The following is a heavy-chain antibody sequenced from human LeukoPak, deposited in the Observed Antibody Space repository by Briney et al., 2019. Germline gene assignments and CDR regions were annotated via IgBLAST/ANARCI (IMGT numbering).Heavy chain of an antibody. J-gene: IGHJ4*02. CDR3: ARVGYGDYFDY. CDR2: INSDGSST. D-gene: IGHD4-17*01. Sequence: GGSLRLSCEASGFTFSAYWMHWVRQAPGKGLVWVSRINSDGSSTSYADSVKGRFTISRDNAKNTLYLQMNSLRAEDTAVYYCARVGYGDYFDYWGQGTLVTVSS. V-gene: IGHV3-74*01. CDR1: GFTFSAYW.